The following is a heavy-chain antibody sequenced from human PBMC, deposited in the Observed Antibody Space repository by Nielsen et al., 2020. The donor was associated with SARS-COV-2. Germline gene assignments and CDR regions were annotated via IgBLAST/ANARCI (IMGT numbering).Heavy chain of an antibody. D-gene: IGHD3-3*01. CDR3: ARERVGGITIFGVVTRYGMDV. J-gene: IGHJ6*02. Sequence: SETLSLTCTVSGGSISSGDYYWSWIRQPPGKGLEWIGYIYYSGSTYYNPSLKSRLTISVDTSKNQFSLKLSSVTAADTALCYCARERVGGITIFGVVTRYGMDVWGQGTTVTVSS. V-gene: IGHV4-30-4*01. CDR2: IYYSGST. CDR1: GGSISSGDYY.